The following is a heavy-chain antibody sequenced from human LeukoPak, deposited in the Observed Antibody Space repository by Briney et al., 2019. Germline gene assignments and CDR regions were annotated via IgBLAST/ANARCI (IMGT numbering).Heavy chain of an antibody. D-gene: IGHD3-3*01. V-gene: IGHV3-23*01. Sequence: GGSLRLSCAASGFTFSSYAMRWVRQAPGKGLEWVSAISGSGGSTYYADSVKGRFTISRDNSKNTLYLQMNSLRAEDTAVYYCAKLAHYDFWSGYSDYWGQGTLVTVSS. CDR2: ISGSGGST. CDR1: GFTFSSYA. J-gene: IGHJ4*02. CDR3: AKLAHYDFWSGYSDY.